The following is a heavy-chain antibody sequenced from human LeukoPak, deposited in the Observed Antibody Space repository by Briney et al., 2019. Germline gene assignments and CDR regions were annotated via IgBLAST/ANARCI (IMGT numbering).Heavy chain of an antibody. D-gene: IGHD7-27*01. J-gene: IGHJ4*02. CDR3: AKAAGDTCSRVFDY. CDR2: ITDSGGNT. Sequence: PGGSLRLSCAASGFTFSSYAMNWVRQAPGKGLEWVSGITDSGGNTYYADSVKGRFTISRDNSNNMVYLQMNSLRAENMAKYYCAKAAGDTCSRVFDYWGQGILVTVSS. CDR1: GFTFSSYA. V-gene: IGHV3-23*01.